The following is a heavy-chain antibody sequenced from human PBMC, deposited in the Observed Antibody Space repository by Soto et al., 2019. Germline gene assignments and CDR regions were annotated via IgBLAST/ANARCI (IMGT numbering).Heavy chain of an antibody. CDR1: GFIFSDHA. V-gene: IGHV3-23*01. D-gene: IGHD1-1*01. CDR3: SRVLYGFSYGKCHY. Sequence: GGSLRLSCAVSGFIFSDHAMNWVRQAPGKGLEWVSSIDEDGSTTHYADSVKGRFTISRDDSKNTLYLKMDSLRAEDTALYYCSRVLYGFSYGKCHYCGQGALVTVYS. CDR2: IDEDGSTT. J-gene: IGHJ4*02.